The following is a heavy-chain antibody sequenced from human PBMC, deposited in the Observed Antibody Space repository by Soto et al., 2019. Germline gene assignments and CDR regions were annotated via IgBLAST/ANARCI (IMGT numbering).Heavy chain of an antibody. CDR2: IYYSGST. CDR3: ARHVSGATYYFDY. V-gene: IGHV4-59*08. D-gene: IGHD3-10*01. Sequence: SETLSLTCTVSGGSISSYYWSWIRQPPGKGLEWIGYIYYSGSTNYNPSLKSRVTISVDTSKNQFSLKLSSVTAADTAVYYCARHVSGATYYFDYWGQGTLVTVSS. CDR1: GGSISSYY. J-gene: IGHJ4*02.